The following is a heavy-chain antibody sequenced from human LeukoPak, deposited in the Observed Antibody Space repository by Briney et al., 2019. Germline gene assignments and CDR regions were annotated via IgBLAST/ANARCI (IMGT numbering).Heavy chain of an antibody. CDR3: ERSRHSYDSSGFPHY. J-gene: IGHJ4*02. CDR2: INWNGGST. D-gene: IGHD3-22*01. Sequence: WGSLRLSGAASGFTFDDYSMTWVRQDPGKGLECVSGINWNGGSTGYADSVKGRFTISRDNAKNSLYLQMNSLRAEDTALYYCERSRHSYDSSGFPHYWGQGTLVTVSS. V-gene: IGHV3-20*04. CDR1: GFTFDDYS.